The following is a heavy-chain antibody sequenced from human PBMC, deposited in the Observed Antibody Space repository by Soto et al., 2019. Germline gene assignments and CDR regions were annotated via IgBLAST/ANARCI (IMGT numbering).Heavy chain of an antibody. V-gene: IGHV4-59*08. Sequence: TSETLSLTCTVSGGSISSYYWSWIRQPPGKGLEWIGYIYYSGSTNYNPSLKSRVTISVDTSKNQFSLTLSSVTAADTVLYSDAKQATGYYYGWFDPWGQGTLVTVSS. D-gene: IGHD3-9*01. CDR2: IYYSGST. CDR1: GGSISSYY. CDR3: AKQATGYYYGWFDP. J-gene: IGHJ5*02.